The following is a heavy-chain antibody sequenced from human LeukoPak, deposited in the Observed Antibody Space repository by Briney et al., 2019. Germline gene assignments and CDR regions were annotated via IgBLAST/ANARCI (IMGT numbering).Heavy chain of an antibody. D-gene: IGHD3-10*01. Sequence: PGGSLSLSCAASGFTFSSYSMNWVRQAPGKGLEWVSSISSSSSYIYYADSVKGRFTISRDNAKNSLYLQMNSLRAEDTAVYYCARGGYDSGSYYKGPLYYFDYWGQGTLVTVSS. J-gene: IGHJ4*02. CDR1: GFTFSSYS. V-gene: IGHV3-21*01. CDR3: ARGGYDSGSYYKGPLYYFDY. CDR2: ISSSSSYI.